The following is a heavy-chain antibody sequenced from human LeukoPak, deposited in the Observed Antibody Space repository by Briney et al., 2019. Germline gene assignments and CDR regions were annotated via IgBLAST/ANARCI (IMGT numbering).Heavy chain of an antibody. V-gene: IGHV3-48*03. D-gene: IGHD3-10*01. CDR2: IHTGSSPT. Sequence: PGGSLRLSCEGSGFTYRSYEMNWVRQAPGKGLEWVSYIHTGSSPTSYADSVKGRFTISRDNAKNSLYLQMNSLRAEDTAVYYCARVRSYFYYYYMDVWGKGTMVTVSS. CDR1: GFTYRSYE. CDR3: ARVRSYFYYYYMDV. J-gene: IGHJ6*03.